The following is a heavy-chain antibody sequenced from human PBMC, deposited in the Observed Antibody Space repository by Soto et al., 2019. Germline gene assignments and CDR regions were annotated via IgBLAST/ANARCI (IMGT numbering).Heavy chain of an antibody. Sequence: SETLSHPCPLSGVSIISGRHYWSWFRKQPGKGLEWIGYINYIGSTYYNRSLTSRVPISVDTSKNHFSLKLSSVTAADTAVYYCTRAHCGAGCFGLNWFDPWGQGTLVTVSS. CDR2: INYIGST. J-gene: IGHJ5*02. D-gene: IGHD3-3*01. CDR3: TRAHCGAGCFGLNWFDP. CDR1: GVSIISGRHY. V-gene: IGHV4-31*03.